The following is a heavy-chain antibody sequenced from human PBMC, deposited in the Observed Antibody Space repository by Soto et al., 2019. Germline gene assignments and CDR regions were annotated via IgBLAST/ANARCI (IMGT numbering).Heavy chain of an antibody. D-gene: IGHD2-15*01. CDR1: GGSISSYY. J-gene: IGHJ4*02. CDR3: ARHLWSCSGGSCYPSHFDY. CDR2: IYYSGST. Sequence: ETLSLTCTVSGGSISSYYWSWIRQPPGKGLEWIGYIYYSGSTNYNPSLKSRVTISVDTSKNQFSLKLSSVTAADTAVYYCARHLWSCSGGSCYPSHFDYWGQGTLVTVS. V-gene: IGHV4-59*08.